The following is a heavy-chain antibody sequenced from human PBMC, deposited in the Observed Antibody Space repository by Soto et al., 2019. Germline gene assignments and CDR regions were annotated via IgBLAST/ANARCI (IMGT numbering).Heavy chain of an antibody. D-gene: IGHD1-26*01. V-gene: IGHV1-18*01. CDR3: ARDRGVGADY. J-gene: IGHJ4*02. CDR2: ISAYNGNT. CDR1: GYTFASYG. Sequence: QVQLVQSGAEVKKPGASVKVSCTASGYTFASYGITWVRQAPGQGLEWMGWISAYNGNTNYAQKLQGRVTRTTGTPTSTAYMELRSLRSDDTAVDSCARDRGVGADYWGQGTLVTVSS.